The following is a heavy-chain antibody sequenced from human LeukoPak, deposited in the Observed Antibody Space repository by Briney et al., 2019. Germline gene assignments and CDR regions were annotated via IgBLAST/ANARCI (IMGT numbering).Heavy chain of an antibody. Sequence: SETLSLTCTVSGASFSDNFYWSWIRQSAGKGLEWIGRIYASGITTYSSSLKSRVTISVDTSKNQFSLKLSSVTAADTAVYYCGRGVVGATALGYWGQGILVTVSS. CDR3: GRGVVGATALGY. CDR1: GASFSDNFY. V-gene: IGHV4-61*02. J-gene: IGHJ4*02. D-gene: IGHD1-26*01. CDR2: IYASGIT.